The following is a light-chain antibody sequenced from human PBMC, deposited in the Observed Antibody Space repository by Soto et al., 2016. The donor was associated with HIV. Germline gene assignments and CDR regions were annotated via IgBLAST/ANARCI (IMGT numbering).Light chain of an antibody. Sequence: DIQLTQSPSFLSASVGDRVAITCRASQGISTYLAWSQQKPGKAPKLLIYGASTLQSGVPSRFSGSGSGTEFTLTISSLQPEDFATYYCQHVNSYPLTFGGGTKVEIK. CDR2: GAS. CDR1: QGISTY. CDR3: QHVNSYPLT. V-gene: IGKV1-9*01. J-gene: IGKJ4*01.